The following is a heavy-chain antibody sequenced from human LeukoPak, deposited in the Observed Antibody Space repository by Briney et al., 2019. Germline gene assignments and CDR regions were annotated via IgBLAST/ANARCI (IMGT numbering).Heavy chain of an antibody. CDR3: ATTFRGVIITRLDY. V-gene: IGHV3-30*04. CDR2: ISHDEKNK. J-gene: IGHJ4*02. CDR1: GFSFSGYA. Sequence: GALRLSCAASGFSFSGYAMHWVRRTPGKGLEWVAVISHDEKNKFYAKSVKGRFTISRDNSKNTLFLEMNSLRPEDTAFYYCATTFRGVIITRLDYWGQGTLVTVSS. D-gene: IGHD3-10*01.